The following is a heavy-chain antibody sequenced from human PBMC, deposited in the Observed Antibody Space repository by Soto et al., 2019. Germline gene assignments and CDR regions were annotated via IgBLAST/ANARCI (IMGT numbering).Heavy chain of an antibody. CDR1: GFTFSSYG. D-gene: IGHD2-15*01. J-gene: IGHJ4*02. V-gene: IGHV3-33*01. CDR3: ARDLGYCSGGSCYPQFSY. Sequence: QVQLVESGGGVVQPGRSLRLSCAASGFTFSSYGMHWVRQAPGKGLEWVAAKWYDGSNIYYADSVKGRFTISRDNSKNTLYLQMNSQRAEDTAVDYSARDLGYCSGGSCYPQFSYWGQGTLVTVSS. CDR2: KWYDGSNI.